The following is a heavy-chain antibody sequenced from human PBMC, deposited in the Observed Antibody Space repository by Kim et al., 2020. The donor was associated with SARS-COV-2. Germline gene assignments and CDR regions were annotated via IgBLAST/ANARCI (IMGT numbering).Heavy chain of an antibody. CDR3: ARRHCSGGSCEIYYFDY. CDR2: IDPSDSYT. V-gene: IGHV5-10-1*01. D-gene: IGHD2-15*01. J-gene: IGHJ4*02. Sequence: GESLKISCKGSGYSFTSYWISWVRQMPGKGLEWMGRIDPSDSYTNYSPSFQGHVTISADKSISTAYLQWSSLKASDTAMYYCARRHCSGGSCEIYYFDYWGQGTLVTVSS. CDR1: GYSFTSYW.